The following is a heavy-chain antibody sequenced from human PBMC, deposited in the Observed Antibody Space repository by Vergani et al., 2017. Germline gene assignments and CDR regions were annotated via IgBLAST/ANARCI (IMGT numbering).Heavy chain of an antibody. Sequence: QVQLVQSGAEVKKPGASVKVSCKASGGTFSSYAISWVRQATGQGLEWMGWMNPNSGNTGYAQKFQGRVTMTRNTSISTAYMELSSLRSEDTAVYYCARGSSSSWFQSSRYFDYWGQGTLVTVSS. D-gene: IGHD6-13*01. CDR3: ARGSSSSWFQSSRYFDY. V-gene: IGHV1-8*02. CDR2: MNPNSGNT. J-gene: IGHJ4*02. CDR1: GGTFSSYA.